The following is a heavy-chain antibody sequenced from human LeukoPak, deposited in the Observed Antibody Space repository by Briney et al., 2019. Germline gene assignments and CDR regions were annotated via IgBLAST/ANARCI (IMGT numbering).Heavy chain of an antibody. CDR3: ARDMEPGEKYSGELLRPFDY. CDR2: ISSSSSYI. J-gene: IGHJ4*02. CDR1: GFTFSSYS. D-gene: IGHD1-26*01. V-gene: IGHV3-21*01. Sequence: PGGSLRLSCAASGFTFSSYSMNWVRQAPGKGLEWVSSISSSSSYIYHADSVKGRFTISRDNAKNSLYLQMNSLRAEDTAVYYCARDMEPGEKYSGELLRPFDYWGQGTLVTVSS.